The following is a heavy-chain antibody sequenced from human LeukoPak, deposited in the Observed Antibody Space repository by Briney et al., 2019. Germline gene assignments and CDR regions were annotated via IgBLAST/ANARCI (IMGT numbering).Heavy chain of an antibody. V-gene: IGHV1-69*13. CDR2: IIPILGTA. J-gene: IGHJ5*02. CDR1: GGTFSSYA. Sequence: GASVKVSCKASGGTFSSYAISWVRQAPGQGLEWMGGIIPILGTANYAQKFQGRVTITADESTNTAYMELSSLRSEDTAVYYCARGGGSCYSCWFDPWGQGTLVTVSS. D-gene: IGHD2-15*01. CDR3: ARGGGSCYSCWFDP.